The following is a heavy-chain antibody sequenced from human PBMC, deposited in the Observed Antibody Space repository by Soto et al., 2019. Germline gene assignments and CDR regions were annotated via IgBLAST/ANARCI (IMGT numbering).Heavy chain of an antibody. Sequence: PGGSLRLSCAASGFTFSSYAMSWVRQAPGKGLEWVSTISGSGGATYYPGSVTGRFTISRDNSQNTLYLQMNSLRADDTALYYCAKKGGMTGTRTYFDYWGQGALVTVSS. CDR1: GFTFSSYA. D-gene: IGHD1-1*01. J-gene: IGHJ4*02. V-gene: IGHV3-23*01. CDR2: ISGSGGAT. CDR3: AKKGGMTGTRTYFDY.